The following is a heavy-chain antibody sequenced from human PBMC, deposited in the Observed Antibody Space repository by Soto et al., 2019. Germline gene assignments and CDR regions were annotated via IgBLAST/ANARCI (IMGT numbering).Heavy chain of an antibody. Sequence: ASVKVSCKASGYTFTSYGISWVRQAPGQGLEWMGWISAYNGNTNYAQKLQDRVTMTTDTSTSTAYMELRSLRSDDTAVYYCARDDSTNGQYSSGWYPLSVYYYYYYGMDVWGQGTTVTVSS. J-gene: IGHJ6*02. V-gene: IGHV1-18*01. CDR1: GYTFTSYG. D-gene: IGHD6-19*01. CDR3: ARDDSTNGQYSSGWYPLSVYYYYYYGMDV. CDR2: ISAYNGNT.